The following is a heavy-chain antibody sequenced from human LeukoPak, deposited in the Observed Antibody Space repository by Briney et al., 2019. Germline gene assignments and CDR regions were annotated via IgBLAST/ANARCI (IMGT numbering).Heavy chain of an antibody. CDR1: GGSFSGYY. V-gene: IGHV4-34*01. CDR2: IYHSGST. D-gene: IGHD3-16*02. J-gene: IGHJ4*02. CDR3: ARVLGELSFRLDY. Sequence: SETLSLTCAVYGGSFSGYYWSWIRQPPGKGLEWIGSIYHSGSTYYNPSLKSRVTISVDTSKNQFSLKLSSVTAADTAVYYCARVLGELSFRLDYWGQGTLVTVSS.